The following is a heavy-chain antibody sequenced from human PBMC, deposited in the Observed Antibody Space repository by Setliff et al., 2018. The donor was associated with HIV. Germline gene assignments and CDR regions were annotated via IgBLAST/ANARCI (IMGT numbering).Heavy chain of an antibody. CDR1: GYSFTSSG. Sequence: ASVKVSCKASGYSFTSSGVSWVRQAPGQGLEWMGWINIRNGNTNYAQKLQGRVTMTTDTSTSTAYMELSSLRSDHTAVYYCARTSLPSYDTLTGYYSPEPWGQGTLVTVSS. CDR2: INIRNGNT. CDR3: ARTSLPSYDTLTGYYSPEP. V-gene: IGHV1-18*01. D-gene: IGHD3-9*01. J-gene: IGHJ5*02.